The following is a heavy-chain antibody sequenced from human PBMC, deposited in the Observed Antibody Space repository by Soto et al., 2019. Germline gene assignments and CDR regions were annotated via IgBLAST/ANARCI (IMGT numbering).Heavy chain of an antibody. V-gene: IGHV1-69*13. CDR3: AREIDTNWFDP. Sequence: ASVKVSCKASGYTFSNYGIHWVRQAPGQGLEWMGGIIAIFGKANYAQKFQGRVTITADASTSTAYMELSSLRSEDTAVYYCAREIDTNWFDPWGQGTLVTVSP. CDR1: GYTFSNYG. J-gene: IGHJ5*02. CDR2: IIAIFGKA. D-gene: IGHD3-22*01.